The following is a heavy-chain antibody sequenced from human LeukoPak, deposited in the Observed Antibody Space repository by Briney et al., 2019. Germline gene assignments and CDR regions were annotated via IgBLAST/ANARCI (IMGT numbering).Heavy chain of an antibody. CDR3: AREGHWRFGELLEAPSGY. D-gene: IGHD3-10*01. CDR1: GYTFTGYY. Sequence: GASVKVSCKASGYTFTGYYMHWVRQAPGQGLEWMGRINPNSGGTNYAQKLQGRVTMTTDTSTSTAYMELRSLRSDDTAVYYCAREGHWRFGELLEAPSGYWGQGTLVTVSS. CDR2: INPNSGGT. V-gene: IGHV1-2*06. J-gene: IGHJ4*02.